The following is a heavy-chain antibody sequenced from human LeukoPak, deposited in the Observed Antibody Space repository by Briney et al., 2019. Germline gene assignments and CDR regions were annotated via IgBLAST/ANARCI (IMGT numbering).Heavy chain of an antibody. CDR1: GITFRSYG. CDR2: ISYDGSNK. J-gene: IGHJ4*02. V-gene: IGHV3-30*19. Sequence: GRSLRLSCAASGITFRSYGMHWVRQAPGKGLEWVAVISYDGSNKYYADSVKGRFTISRDNSKNTLYLQMNSLRAEDTAVYYCARDHDYGDYQMVYWGQGTLVTVSS. CDR3: ARDHDYGDYQMVY. D-gene: IGHD4-17*01.